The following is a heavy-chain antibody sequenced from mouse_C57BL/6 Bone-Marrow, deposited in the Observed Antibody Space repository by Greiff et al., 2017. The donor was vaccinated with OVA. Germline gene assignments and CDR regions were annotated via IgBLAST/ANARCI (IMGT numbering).Heavy chain of an antibody. V-gene: IGHV1-36*01. CDR3: ARSKGYGSRAMDY. J-gene: IGHJ4*01. Sequence: VQLQQSGPVLVKPGPSVKISCKASGFTFTDYYMHWVKQSHGKSLEWIGLVYPYNGGTSYNQKFKGKATLTVDTSSSTAYMELNSLTSEDSAVYYGARSKGYGSRAMDYWGQGTSVTVSS. CDR2: VYPYNGGT. CDR1: GFTFTDYY. D-gene: IGHD1-1*01.